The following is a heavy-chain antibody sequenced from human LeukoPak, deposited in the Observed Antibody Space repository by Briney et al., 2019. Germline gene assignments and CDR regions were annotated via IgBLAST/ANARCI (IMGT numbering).Heavy chain of an antibody. J-gene: IGHJ4*02. CDR3: ARANYYDSSGYYPY. V-gene: IGHV3-11*04. Sequence: GGSLRLSCAASGFTFSNAWMSWVRQAPGKGLEWVSYISSSGSTIYYADSVKGRFTISRDNAKNSLYLQMNSLRAEDTAVYYCARANYYDSSGYYPYWGQGTLVTVSP. D-gene: IGHD3-22*01. CDR2: ISSSGSTI. CDR1: GFTFSNAW.